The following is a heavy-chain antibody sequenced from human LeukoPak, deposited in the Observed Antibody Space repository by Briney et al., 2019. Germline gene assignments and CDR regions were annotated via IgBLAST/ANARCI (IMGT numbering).Heavy chain of an antibody. J-gene: IGHJ3*02. CDR1: VFTFSSYW. CDR2: IKQDGSEK. Sequence: GGSLRLSCAASVFTFSSYWMSWVRQALGKGLEWVANIKQDGSEKYYVDSVKGRFTISRDNAKNSLYLQMNSLRVEDTAVYYCATFKRYGGAFDIWGQGTMVTVSS. CDR3: ATFKRYGGAFDI. D-gene: IGHD3-10*01. V-gene: IGHV3-7*01.